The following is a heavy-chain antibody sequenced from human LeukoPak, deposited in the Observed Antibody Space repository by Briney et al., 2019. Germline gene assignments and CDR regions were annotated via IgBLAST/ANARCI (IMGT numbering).Heavy chain of an antibody. CDR1: GFTFSSYG. V-gene: IGHV3-33*01. J-gene: IGHJ4*02. D-gene: IGHD3-3*01. CDR2: IWYDGSNK. CDR3: ARDPGFLEWLLYYFDY. Sequence: GGSLRLSCAASGFTFSSYGMHWVRQAPGKGLEWVAVIWYDGSNKYYADSVKGRFTISRDNSKNTLYLQMNSLRAEDTAVYYRARDPGFLEWLLYYFDYWGQGTLVTVSS.